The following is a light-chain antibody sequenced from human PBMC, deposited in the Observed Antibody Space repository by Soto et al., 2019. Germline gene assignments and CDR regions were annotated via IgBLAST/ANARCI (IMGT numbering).Light chain of an antibody. J-gene: IGKJ1*01. CDR3: QRYHGYSRT. V-gene: IGKV1-5*01. Sequence: DIQMTQKTSTLSASVGDRVTITCRASQIISCSLAWYQQKPWKAPDLVISDVSSLERGVASRFSGSGSGTEFTLTISSMQPDDFATYYCQRYHGYSRTFGQGTKVDI. CDR2: DVS. CDR1: QIISCS.